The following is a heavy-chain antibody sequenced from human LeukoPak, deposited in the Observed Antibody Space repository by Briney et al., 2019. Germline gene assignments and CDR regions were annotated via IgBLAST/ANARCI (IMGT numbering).Heavy chain of an antibody. CDR2: ISSSSSYI. CDR1: GFTFSSYS. Sequence: GGSLRLSCAASGFTFSSYSMNWVRQAPGKGLEWVSSISSSSSYIYYTDSVKGRLTISRDNAKNSLYLQMNSLRAEDTAVYYCATTVAGTADYWGQGTLVTVSS. D-gene: IGHD6-19*01. V-gene: IGHV3-21*01. J-gene: IGHJ4*02. CDR3: ATTVAGTADY.